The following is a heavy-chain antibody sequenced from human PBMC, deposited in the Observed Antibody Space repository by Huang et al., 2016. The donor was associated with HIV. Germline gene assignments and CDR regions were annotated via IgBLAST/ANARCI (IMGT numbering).Heavy chain of an antibody. J-gene: IGHJ4*02. CDR1: GFTFRDHP. CDR3: ARDTTTVAGLDF. V-gene: IGHV3-30*14. D-gene: IGHD6-19*01. Sequence: QVQLVESGGGVVQPGRSLRLSCAVSGFTFRDHPMHWVRQAPGKGLELVAVISFDGRNKCYADFVRGRFTISRDNSKNILYLQLNSLTPADTSIYYCARDTTTVAGLDFWGQGALVTVSS. CDR2: ISFDGRNK.